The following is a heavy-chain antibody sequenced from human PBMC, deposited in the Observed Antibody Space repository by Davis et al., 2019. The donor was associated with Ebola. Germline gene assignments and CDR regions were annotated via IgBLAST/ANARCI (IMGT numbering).Heavy chain of an antibody. J-gene: IGHJ4*02. V-gene: IGHV1-69*10. CDR3: ATNMLTLDFDL. D-gene: IGHD2-8*01. CDR1: GGTFSTYA. CDR2: IIPVLGIT. Sequence: SVKVSCKASGGTFSTYAINWVRQAPGHGLEWVGGIIPVLGITTSAQEFQGRVTITADESTSTACMELSSLRSEDTAVYFGATNMLTLDFDLWGQGTLVTVSS.